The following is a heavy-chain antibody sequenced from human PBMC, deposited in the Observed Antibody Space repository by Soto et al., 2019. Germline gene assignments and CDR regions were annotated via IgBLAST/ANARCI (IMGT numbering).Heavy chain of an antibody. J-gene: IGHJ4*02. D-gene: IGHD6-19*01. CDR3: AHSVVAGLGYYFDY. CDR2: IYWDDDK. V-gene: IGHV2-5*02. CDR1: VFSLSSTRLA. Sequence: QLTLKASGPTLVKPTQTLTLTCTLSVFSLSSTRLAVGWIRQPPGKALEWLALIYWDDDKRYSPFRKSRLTITKDTSKSQVVLTMTNMDPVDTATYYCAHSVVAGLGYYFDYWGQGTLVTVSS.